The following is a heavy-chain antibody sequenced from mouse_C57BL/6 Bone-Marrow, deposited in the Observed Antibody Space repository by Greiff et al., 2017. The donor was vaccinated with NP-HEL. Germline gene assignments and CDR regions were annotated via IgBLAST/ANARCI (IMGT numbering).Heavy chain of an antibody. J-gene: IGHJ1*03. Sequence: VQLQQSGAELVRPGASVKLSCTASGFNITDDYMHWVKQRPEQGLEWIGWIDPENGDTDYASQFQGKATITVDTSSNTAYLQLSSLTSEDAAVYYCTTSDLLLRFWYFDVWGTGTTVTVSS. CDR2: IDPENGDT. D-gene: IGHD1-1*01. V-gene: IGHV14-4*01. CDR1: GFNITDDY. CDR3: TTSDLLLRFWYFDV.